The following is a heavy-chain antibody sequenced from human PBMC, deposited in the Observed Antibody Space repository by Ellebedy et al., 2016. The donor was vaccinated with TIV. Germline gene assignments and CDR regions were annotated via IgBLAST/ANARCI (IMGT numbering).Heavy chain of an antibody. J-gene: IGHJ4*02. V-gene: IGHV5-51*01. CDR3: ARLGYSYGYWGDTIDY. CDR1: GYSFTSYW. CDR2: IYPGDSDT. D-gene: IGHD5-18*01. Sequence: GESLKISCKGSGYSFTSYWIGWVRQMPGKGLAWMGIIYPGDSDTRYRPSFQGQVPISADKSISTAYLQWSSLKASDTAMYYCARLGYSYGYWGDTIDYWGQGTLVTVSS.